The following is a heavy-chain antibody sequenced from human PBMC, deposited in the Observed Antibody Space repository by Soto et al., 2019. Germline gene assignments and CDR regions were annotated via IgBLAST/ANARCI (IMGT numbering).Heavy chain of an antibody. Sequence: GGSLRLSCAGSGFIVSSYYMSWVRQAPGKGLEWISVIYSGGSTYYADSVKGRFTISRDNSENTLYLQLNSLRAEDTAVYYCAKSGGNGWFADAFDVWGQGTMVTVSS. J-gene: IGHJ3*01. CDR3: AKSGGNGWFADAFDV. CDR2: IYSGGST. D-gene: IGHD6-19*01. V-gene: IGHV3-53*01. CDR1: GFIVSSYY.